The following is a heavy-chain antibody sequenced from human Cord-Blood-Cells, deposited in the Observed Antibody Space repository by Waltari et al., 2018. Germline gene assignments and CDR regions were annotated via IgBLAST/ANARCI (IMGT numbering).Heavy chain of an antibody. CDR3: AKDALIIAAAGPYFDY. CDR1: GFTFSSYA. D-gene: IGHD6-13*01. Sequence: EVQLLESGGGLVQPGGSLRLSCAASGFTFSSYAMSWVRQAPGKGLEWFSAISGSGGSTYYADSVKGRFTISRDNSKNTLYLQMNSLRAEDTAVYYCAKDALIIAAAGPYFDYWGQGTLVTVSS. J-gene: IGHJ4*02. CDR2: ISGSGGST. V-gene: IGHV3-23*01.